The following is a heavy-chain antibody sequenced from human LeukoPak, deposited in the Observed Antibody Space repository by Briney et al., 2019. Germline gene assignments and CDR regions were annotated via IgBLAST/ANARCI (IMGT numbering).Heavy chain of an antibody. J-gene: IGHJ3*02. CDR3: ARLRLRYDSNGYSTSYEAFDI. CDR2: IYHSGST. CDR1: GYSISSGYY. Sequence: PSETLSLTCTVSGYSISSGYYWGWIRQPPGKGLEWVGSIYHSGSTYYNPSLKSRVTISVDTSKNQFSLKLNSVTAPDTAVSHCARLRLRYDSNGYSTSYEAFDIWGQGTVVTVPS. V-gene: IGHV4-38-2*02. D-gene: IGHD3-22*01.